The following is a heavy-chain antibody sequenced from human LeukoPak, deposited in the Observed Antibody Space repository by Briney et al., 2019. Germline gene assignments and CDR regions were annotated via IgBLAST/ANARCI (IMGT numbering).Heavy chain of an antibody. J-gene: IGHJ4*02. CDR1: GYTFTGYY. CDR2: INPNSGGT. Sequence: ASVKVSCKASGYTFTGYYMHWVRQAPGQGLEWMGRINPNSGGTNYAQKFQGRVTMTRDTSISTAYMELSRLRSDDTAVYYCARDSLRYGYSYGLVDYFDYWGQGTLVTVSS. CDR3: ARDSLRYGYSYGLVDYFDY. D-gene: IGHD5-18*01. V-gene: IGHV1-2*06.